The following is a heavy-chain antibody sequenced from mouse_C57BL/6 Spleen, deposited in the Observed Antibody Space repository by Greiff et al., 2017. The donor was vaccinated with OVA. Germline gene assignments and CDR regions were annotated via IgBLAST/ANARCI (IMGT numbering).Heavy chain of an antibody. CDR1: GYTFTSYW. V-gene: IGHV1-69*01. Sequence: VQLQQPGAELVMPGASVKLSCKASGYTFTSYWMHWVKQRPGQGLEWIGEIDPSDSYTNYNQKFKGKSTLTVDKSSSTAYMQLSSLTSADTAVYYCASYGNYWYFDVWGTGTTVTVSS. D-gene: IGHD2-1*01. CDR2: IDPSDSYT. J-gene: IGHJ1*03. CDR3: ASYGNYWYFDV.